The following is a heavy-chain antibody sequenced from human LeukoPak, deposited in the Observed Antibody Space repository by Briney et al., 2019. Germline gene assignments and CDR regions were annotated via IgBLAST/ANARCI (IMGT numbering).Heavy chain of an antibody. CDR2: FDPEDGET. D-gene: IGHD2-15*01. CDR3: ARRAKVASNWFDP. J-gene: IGHJ5*02. V-gene: IGHV1-24*01. Sequence: ASVKVSCKVSGYTLTELSMHWVRQAPGKGLEWMGGFDPEDGETIYAQKFQGRVTITRNTSISTAYMELSSLRSEDTAVYYCARRAKVASNWFDPWGQGTLVTVSS. CDR1: GYTLTELS.